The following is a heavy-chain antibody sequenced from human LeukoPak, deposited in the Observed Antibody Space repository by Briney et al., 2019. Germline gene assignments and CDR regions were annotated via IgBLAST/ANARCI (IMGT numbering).Heavy chain of an antibody. Sequence: ASVKVSCKASGYTFTDYYIHWVRQAPGQGLEWMGWISAYNGNTIYAQKFQGRVTMTTDTSTSTAYMELRSLRSDDTAVYYCARDQRITQIVVVTDTFDIWGQGTMVTVSS. J-gene: IGHJ3*02. CDR3: ARDQRITQIVVVTDTFDI. CDR2: ISAYNGNT. CDR1: GYTFTDYY. V-gene: IGHV1-18*04. D-gene: IGHD3-22*01.